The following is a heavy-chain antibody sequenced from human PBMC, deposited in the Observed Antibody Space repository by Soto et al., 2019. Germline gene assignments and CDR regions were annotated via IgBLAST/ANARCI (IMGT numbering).Heavy chain of an antibody. CDR1: GGSFSGYY. CDR3: ARGLIQLWSGWALLDY. Sequence: QVQLQQWGAGLLKPSETLSLTCAVYGGSFSGYYWGWIRQPPGKGLEWIGEINHSGSTNYNPSLKSRVTISVDTSKNQFSLKLSSVTAADTAVYYCARGLIQLWSGWALLDYWGQGTLVTVSS. V-gene: IGHV4-34*01. CDR2: INHSGST. D-gene: IGHD5-18*01. J-gene: IGHJ4*02.